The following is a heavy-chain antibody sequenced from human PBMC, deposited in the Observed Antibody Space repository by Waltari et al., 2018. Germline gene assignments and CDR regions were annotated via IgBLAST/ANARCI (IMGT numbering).Heavy chain of an antibody. V-gene: IGHV3-7*01. Sequence: EVQLVESGGGLVQPGGSLRLSCATSGFTFPTYWMSWVRQAPGKGLEWLANINHDGSGKFFLGSVKGRFTISRDNAKKSVYLQMNSLTGEDTAVYYCATSRDAAGNDWGQGTLVTVSS. CDR1: GFTFPTYW. CDR3: ATSRDAAGND. J-gene: IGHJ4*02. D-gene: IGHD6-13*01. CDR2: INHDGSGK.